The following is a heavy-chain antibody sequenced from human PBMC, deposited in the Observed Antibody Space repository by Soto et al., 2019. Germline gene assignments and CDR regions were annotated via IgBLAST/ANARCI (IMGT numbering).Heavy chain of an antibody. CDR3: AKYLRVDTIFGVVPIIDFDY. V-gene: IGHV3-23*01. Sequence: EVQLLESGGGLVQPGGALRLSCAASGFTFSNYAMNWVRQAPGKGLEWVSTIHRSGRSTYYADSVKGRFTVSRDNSTNTLYLHMDSLRADDTAVEFCAKYLRVDTIFGVVPIIDFDYWGQGTLVTVSS. CDR2: IHRSGRST. J-gene: IGHJ4*02. D-gene: IGHD3-3*01. CDR1: GFTFSNYA.